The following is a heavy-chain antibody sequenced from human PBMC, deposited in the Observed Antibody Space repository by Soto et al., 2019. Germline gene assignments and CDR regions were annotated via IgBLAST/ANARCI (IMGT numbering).Heavy chain of an antibody. V-gene: IGHV4-30-4*01. J-gene: IGHJ6*02. CDR2: IYYSGST. CDR3: ARGGIVVVPAARNYGMDV. D-gene: IGHD2-2*01. Sequence: KTSETLSLTCTVSGGSISSGDYYWSWIRQPPGKGLEWIGYIYYSGSTYYNPSLKSRVTISVDTSKNQFSLKLSSVTAADTAVYYCARGGIVVVPAARNYGMDVWGQGTTVTVSS. CDR1: GGSISSGDYY.